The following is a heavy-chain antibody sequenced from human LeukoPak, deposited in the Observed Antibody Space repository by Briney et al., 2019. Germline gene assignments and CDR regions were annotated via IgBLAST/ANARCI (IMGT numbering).Heavy chain of an antibody. CDR3: AKVGCSSTSCPLSD. J-gene: IGHJ4*02. CDR2: TSGSGGTT. V-gene: IGHV3-23*01. CDR1: GFTFSSYA. Sequence: LRLSCAASGFTFSSYAMTWVRQAPGKGLEWVSVTSGSGGTTYYADSVKGRFTISRDNSKNTLYLQMNSLRAEDTSVYYCAKVGCSSTSCPLSDWGQGTLVTVSS. D-gene: IGHD2-2*01.